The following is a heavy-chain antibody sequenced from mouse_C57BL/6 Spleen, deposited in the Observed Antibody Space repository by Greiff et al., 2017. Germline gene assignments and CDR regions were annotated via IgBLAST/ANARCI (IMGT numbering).Heavy chain of an antibody. J-gene: IGHJ2*01. CDR1: GFTFSDYG. CDR2: ISSGSSTI. D-gene: IGHD1-1*01. V-gene: IGHV5-17*01. Sequence: EVKLEESGGGLVKPGGSLKLSCAASGFTFSDYGMHWVRQAPEKGLEWVAYISSGSSTIYYADTVKGRFTISRDNAKNTLFLQMTSLRSEDTAMYYCATLLRGYWGQGTTLTVSS. CDR3: ATLLRGY.